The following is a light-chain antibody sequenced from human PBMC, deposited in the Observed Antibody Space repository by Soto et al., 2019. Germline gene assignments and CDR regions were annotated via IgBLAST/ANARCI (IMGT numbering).Light chain of an antibody. CDR2: GAS. CDR1: QSVNSAY. J-gene: IGKJ1*01. V-gene: IGKV3-20*01. CDR3: QQYGSSPRT. Sequence: EIVLTQSPGTLSLSPGERATVSCRASQSVNSAYLAWYQQKPGQAPRLLISGASSRATGVPDRFSGSGSETDFTLTITRLEPEDVAVYYCQQYGSSPRTFGQGTKVEVK.